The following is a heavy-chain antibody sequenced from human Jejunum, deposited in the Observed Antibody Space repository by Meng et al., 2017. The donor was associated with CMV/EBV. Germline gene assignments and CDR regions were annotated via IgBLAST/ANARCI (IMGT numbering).Heavy chain of an antibody. CDR3: ARGAYSGSLDY. CDR1: AFTFSSYC. V-gene: IGHV3-74*01. CDR2: INSDGSST. Sequence: SCAASAFTFSSYCMHWVRQAPGKGLVWVSRINSDGSSTSYADSVKGRFTISRDNAKNTLYLQMNSLRAEDTAVYYCARGAYSGSLDYWGQGTLVTVSS. D-gene: IGHD1-26*01. J-gene: IGHJ4*02.